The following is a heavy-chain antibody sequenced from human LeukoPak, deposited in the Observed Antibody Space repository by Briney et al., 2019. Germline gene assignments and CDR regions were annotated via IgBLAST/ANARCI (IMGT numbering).Heavy chain of an antibody. V-gene: IGHV4-59*01. CDR3: AREGGYYDSSGYPDAFDI. Sequence: SETLSLTCTVSGGSISSYYWSWTRQPPGKGLEWIGYIYYSGSTNYNPSLKSRVTISVDTSKNQFSLKLSSVTAADTAVYYCAREGGYYDSSGYPDAFDIWGQGTMVTVSS. D-gene: IGHD3-22*01. J-gene: IGHJ3*02. CDR1: GGSISSYY. CDR2: IYYSGST.